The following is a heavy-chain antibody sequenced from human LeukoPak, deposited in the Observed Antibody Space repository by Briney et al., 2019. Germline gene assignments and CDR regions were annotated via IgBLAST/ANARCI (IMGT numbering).Heavy chain of an antibody. J-gene: IGHJ4*02. V-gene: IGHV3-74*01. CDR3: AKLSRGYSSSWYSNFDY. CDR1: GFTFSGYW. D-gene: IGHD6-13*01. CDR2: INNDGSNT. Sequence: GGSLRLSCVVSGFTFSGYWMHWVRQAPGKGLVWVSRINNDGSNTVYADFVEGRFTISRDNSKNTLYLQMNSLRAEDTAVYYCAKLSRGYSSSWYSNFDYWGQGTLVTVSS.